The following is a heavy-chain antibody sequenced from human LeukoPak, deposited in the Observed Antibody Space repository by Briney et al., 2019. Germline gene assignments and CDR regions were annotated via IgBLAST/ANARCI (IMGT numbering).Heavy chain of an antibody. J-gene: IGHJ4*02. D-gene: IGHD3-22*01. V-gene: IGHV4-4*02. Sequence: SETLSLTCAVFGGSITTGNWWNWVRQSPGKGLEWIGEIYPGGHTNYNPSFKSRVTISVDKSKNQFSLKLNSVTAADTAVYYCARHSGEDYYDSSGYYLDWGQGTLDTVSS. CDR2: IYPGGHT. CDR3: ARHSGEDYYDSSGYYLD. CDR1: GGSITTGNW.